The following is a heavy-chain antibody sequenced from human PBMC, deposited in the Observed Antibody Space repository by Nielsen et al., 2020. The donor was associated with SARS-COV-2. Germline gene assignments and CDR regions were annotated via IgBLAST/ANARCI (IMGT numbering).Heavy chain of an antibody. Sequence: GESLKISCAASGFTFSSYGIHWVRQAPGKGLEWVAVIWYDGSNKYYADSVKGRFTISRDNSKNTLYLQMNSLRAEDTAVYYCARDQEGYYGSGSYEGDDYYYYYGMDVWGQGTTVTVSS. J-gene: IGHJ6*02. D-gene: IGHD3-10*01. CDR3: ARDQEGYYGSGSYEGDDYYYYYGMDV. V-gene: IGHV3-33*01. CDR2: IWYDGSNK. CDR1: GFTFSSYG.